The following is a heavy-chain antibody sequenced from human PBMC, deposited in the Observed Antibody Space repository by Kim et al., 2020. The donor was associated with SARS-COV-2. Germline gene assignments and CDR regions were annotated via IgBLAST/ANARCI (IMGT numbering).Heavy chain of an antibody. CDR2: ISGSGGST. J-gene: IGHJ6*02. CDR3: AKDGQLAVLVATIMMGYYYYYGMAV. Sequence: GGSLRLSCAASGFTFSSYAMSWVRQAPGKGLEWVSAISGSGGSTYYADSVKGRFTISRDNSKNTLYLQMNSLRAEDTAVYYCAKDGQLAVLVATIMMGYYYYYGMAVGGQGPSVTVSS. CDR1: GFTFSSYA. V-gene: IGHV3-23*01. D-gene: IGHD5-12*01.